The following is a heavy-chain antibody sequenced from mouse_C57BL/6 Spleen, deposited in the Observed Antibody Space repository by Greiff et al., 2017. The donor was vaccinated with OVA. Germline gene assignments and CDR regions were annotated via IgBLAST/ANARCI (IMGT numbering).Heavy chain of an antibody. D-gene: IGHD1-1*01. Sequence: EVQLQESGAELVRPGASVKLSCTASGFNIKDYYMHWVKQRPEQGLEWIGRIDPEDGDTEYAPKFQGKATMTADTSSNTAYLQLSSLTSEDTAVYYCTQEDGSSYSSYWGQGTLVTVSA. CDR2: IDPEDGDT. V-gene: IGHV14-1*01. CDR3: TQEDGSSYSSY. CDR1: GFNIKDYY. J-gene: IGHJ3*01.